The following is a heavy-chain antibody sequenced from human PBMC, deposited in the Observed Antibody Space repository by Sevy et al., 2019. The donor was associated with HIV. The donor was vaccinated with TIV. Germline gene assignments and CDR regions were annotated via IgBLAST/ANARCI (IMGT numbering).Heavy chain of an antibody. Sequence: GGSLRLSCVASEFSFKSYWMSWVRQAPGKGLEWVANINQDGKEKHYVGSVKGRFTISRDNGKNSMYLQMNSLRVEDTAVYYCARTGAYADTYPYVHGMDLWGQGTTVTVSS. J-gene: IGHJ6*02. CDR3: ARTGAYADTYPYVHGMDL. D-gene: IGHD5-12*01. CDR1: EFSFKSYW. V-gene: IGHV3-7*03. CDR2: INQDGKEK.